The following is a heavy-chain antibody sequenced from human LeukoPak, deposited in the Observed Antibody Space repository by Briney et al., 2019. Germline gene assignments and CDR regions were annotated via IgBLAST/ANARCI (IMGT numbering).Heavy chain of an antibody. D-gene: IGHD3-16*01. CDR2: IKQDGSVK. V-gene: IGHV3-7*02. Sequence: GGSLRLSCAASGFTFSSYWMTWVRQAPGKGLEWVANIKQDGSVKYYVDSVKGRFTISRDNAKSSLYLQMNSLRADDTAVYYCARSPGGPDYWGQGTLVTVSS. J-gene: IGHJ4*02. CDR1: GFTFSSYW. CDR3: ARSPGGPDY.